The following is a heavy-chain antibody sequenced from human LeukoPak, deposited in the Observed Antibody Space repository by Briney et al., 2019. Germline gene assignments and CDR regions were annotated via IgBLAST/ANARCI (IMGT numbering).Heavy chain of an antibody. V-gene: IGHV3-11*01. CDR2: ISNSGSKI. Sequence: GGSLRLSCAASGFTFSDYYMNWIRQAPGKGLEWVSYISNSGSKIFYADSVKGRFTISRDNAKNSLYLQMNSLRAEDTAVYYCARGSDYWGQGTLVTVS. J-gene: IGHJ4*02. CDR3: ARGSDY. CDR1: GFTFSDYY.